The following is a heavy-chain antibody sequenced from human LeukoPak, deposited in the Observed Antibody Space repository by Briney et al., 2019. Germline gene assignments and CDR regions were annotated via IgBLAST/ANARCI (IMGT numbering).Heavy chain of an antibody. V-gene: IGHV3-7*03. Sequence: GGSLRLSCAASGFTFSSYWMSWVRQAPGKGLEWVANIKQDGSEKYYVDSVKGRFTISRDNAKNSLYLQMNSLRAEDTAVYYCAKDPSRWYYGYYYYGMDVWGQGTTVTVSS. J-gene: IGHJ6*02. CDR1: GFTFSSYW. CDR3: AKDPSRWYYGYYYYGMDV. CDR2: IKQDGSEK. D-gene: IGHD4-23*01.